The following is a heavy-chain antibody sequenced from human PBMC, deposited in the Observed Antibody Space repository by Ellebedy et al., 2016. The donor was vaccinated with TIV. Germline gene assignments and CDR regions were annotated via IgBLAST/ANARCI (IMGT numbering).Heavy chain of an antibody. J-gene: IGHJ3*02. D-gene: IGHD2-15*01. CDR2: ISAYNGNT. CDR3: ARDSGRVAASDAFDI. Sequence: ASVKVSXKASGYTFANFGISWVRQAPGQGLEWMGWISAYNGNTDYPQRLQGRVAMTTDTSTSTAYMELGSLRSDDTALYYCARDSGRVAASDAFDIWGQGTMVTVSS. CDR1: GYTFANFG. V-gene: IGHV1-18*01.